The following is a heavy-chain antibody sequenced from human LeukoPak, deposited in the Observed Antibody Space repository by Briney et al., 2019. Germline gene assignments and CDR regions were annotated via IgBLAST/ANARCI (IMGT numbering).Heavy chain of an antibody. Sequence: ASVKVSCKASGYTFTIYYMHWVRQAPGQGLEWMGLIDPSGGSTSYAQKFQGRVTMTRDTSTSTVYMELSSLRSEDTAVYYCARDVAGYSSGWYFDYWGQGTLVTVSS. CDR3: ARDVAGYSSGWYFDY. J-gene: IGHJ4*02. CDR2: IDPSGGST. CDR1: GYTFTIYY. V-gene: IGHV1-46*01. D-gene: IGHD6-19*01.